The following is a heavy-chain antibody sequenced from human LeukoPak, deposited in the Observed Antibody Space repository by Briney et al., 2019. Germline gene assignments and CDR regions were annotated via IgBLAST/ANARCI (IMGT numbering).Heavy chain of an antibody. J-gene: IGHJ5*02. D-gene: IGHD3-3*01. CDR1: GYTFTGYY. CDR2: INPSGGST. Sequence: ASVKVSCKASGYTFTGYYMHWVRQAPGQGLEWMGIINPSGGSTSYAQKFQGRVTMTRDMSTSTVYMELSSLRSEDTAVYYCARDNDFWSGYQQNWFDPWGQGTLVTVSS. CDR3: ARDNDFWSGYQQNWFDP. V-gene: IGHV1-46*01.